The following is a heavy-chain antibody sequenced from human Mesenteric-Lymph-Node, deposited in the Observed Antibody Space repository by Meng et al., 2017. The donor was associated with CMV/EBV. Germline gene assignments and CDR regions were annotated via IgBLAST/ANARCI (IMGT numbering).Heavy chain of an antibody. CDR1: GYTFSGYY. CDR3: ARRRGGDDSLGY. Sequence: ASVKVSCKASGYTFSGYYMHWVRQAPGQGLECMGWMNPKSGGTNYAQKFQGRVTMTSDTSISTAYMELTRLRSDDTAVYYCARRRGGDDSLGYWGQGTLVTVSS. V-gene: IGHV1-2*02. CDR2: MNPKSGGT. D-gene: IGHD3-22*01. J-gene: IGHJ4*02.